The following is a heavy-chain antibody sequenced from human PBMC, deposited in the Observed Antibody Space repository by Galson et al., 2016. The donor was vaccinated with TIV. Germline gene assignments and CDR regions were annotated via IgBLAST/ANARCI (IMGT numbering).Heavy chain of an antibody. J-gene: IGHJ4*02. Sequence: SVKVSCKASGFTFITSGVHWVRQARGQRLEWIGWIVTGSGDTNYAQSFQQRVTITRDMSTSTAYTELRSLGSEDTAVYYCAGADITATGNMAYWGQGTLGTVSS. CDR3: AGADITATGNMAY. V-gene: IGHV1-58*01. D-gene: IGHD6-13*01. CDR1: GFTFITSG. CDR2: IVTGSGDT.